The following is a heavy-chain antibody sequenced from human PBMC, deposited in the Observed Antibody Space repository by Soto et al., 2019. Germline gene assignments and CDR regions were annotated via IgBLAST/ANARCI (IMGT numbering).Heavy chain of an antibody. CDR2: IIPIFGAA. CDR3: ARALSSSGYYSVNAFDI. J-gene: IGHJ3*02. D-gene: IGHD3-22*01. CDR1: GGTFSSYA. Sequence: SVKVSCKASGGTFSSYAISWVRQAPGQGLEWMGGIIPIFGAANYAQKFQGRVTITADESTSTAYMELSSLRSEDTAVYYCARALSSSGYYSVNAFDIWGQGTMVTVSS. V-gene: IGHV1-69*13.